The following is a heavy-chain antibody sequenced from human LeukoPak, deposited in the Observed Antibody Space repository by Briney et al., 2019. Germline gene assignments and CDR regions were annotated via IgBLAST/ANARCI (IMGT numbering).Heavy chain of an antibody. D-gene: IGHD2-2*01. CDR2: IYTSGST. Sequence: SETLSLTCTVSGGSISSYYWSWIRQPAGKGLEWIGRIYTSGSTNYNPSLKSRVTMSVDTSKNQFSLKLSSVTAADTAVYYCARVSYCSSTSCYLFDHWGQGTLVTVSS. J-gene: IGHJ4*02. CDR3: ARVSYCSSTSCYLFDH. CDR1: GGSISSYY. V-gene: IGHV4-4*07.